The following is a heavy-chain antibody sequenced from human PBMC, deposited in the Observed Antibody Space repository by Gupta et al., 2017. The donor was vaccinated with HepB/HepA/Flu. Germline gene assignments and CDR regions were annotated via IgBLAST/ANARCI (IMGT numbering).Heavy chain of an antibody. J-gene: IGHJ4*02. CDR2: ITPDEGNK. V-gene: IGHV3-30-3*01. CDR3: AREGRSSGRAPAFDK. Sequence: QAPGKGLEWVAVITPDEGNKHSAESVRGRFTVSRDNSENTLFLEMSSLRTEDTAVYYCAREGRSSGRAPAFDKWGQGTLVTVSA. D-gene: IGHD3-10*01.